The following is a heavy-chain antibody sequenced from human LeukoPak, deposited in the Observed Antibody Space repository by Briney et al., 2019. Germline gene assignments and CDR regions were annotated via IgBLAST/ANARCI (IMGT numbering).Heavy chain of an antibody. D-gene: IGHD3-10*01. CDR1: GFTFSSYG. CDR3: ARVRVSGNPFLVVRGVIRPYFDY. CDR2: IRYDGSNK. Sequence: GGSLRLSCAASGFTFSSYGMHWVRQAPGKGLEGVAFIRYDGSNKYYADSVKGRFTISRDNSKNTLYLQMNSLRAEDTAVYYCARVRVSGNPFLVVRGVIRPYFDYWGQGTLVTVSS. V-gene: IGHV3-30*02. J-gene: IGHJ4*02.